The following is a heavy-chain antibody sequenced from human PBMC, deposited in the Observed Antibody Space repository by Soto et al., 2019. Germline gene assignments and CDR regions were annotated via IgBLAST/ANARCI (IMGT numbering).Heavy chain of an antibody. D-gene: IGHD6-6*01. V-gene: IGHV4-61*01. J-gene: IGHJ4*02. CDR1: GGSVSSCSFY. CDR2: IYNNRSF. Sequence: PPETLSLTCTVSGGSVSSCSFYWIWIRQPPGKGLEWIGFIYNNRSFNYNPSLKSRVTISVDTSKHQFSLKLSSVTAADTAVYYCARAPLGYSSSHYFDLWGQGALVTVSS. CDR3: ARAPLGYSSSHYFDL.